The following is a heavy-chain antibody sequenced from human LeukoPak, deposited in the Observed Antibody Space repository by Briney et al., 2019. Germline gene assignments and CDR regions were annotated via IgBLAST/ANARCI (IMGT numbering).Heavy chain of an antibody. D-gene: IGHD3-3*01. V-gene: IGHV3-9*01. CDR2: ISWNSGSI. Sequence: PGRSLRLSCAASGFTFDDYAMHWVRQAPGKGLEWVSGISWNSGSIGYADSVKGRFTISRDNAKNSLYLQMNSLRAEDTAVYYCAKDQGRVDAFDIWGQGTMVTVSS. CDR3: AKDQGRVDAFDI. CDR1: GFTFDDYA. J-gene: IGHJ3*02.